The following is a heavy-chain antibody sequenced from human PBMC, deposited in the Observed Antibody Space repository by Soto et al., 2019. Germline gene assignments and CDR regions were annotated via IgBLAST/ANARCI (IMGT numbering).Heavy chain of an antibody. D-gene: IGHD3-22*01. Sequence: QVQLVQSGAEVKKPGASVKVSCKASGYTFTSYGISWVRQAPGQGLEWIGWISAYNGNTNYAQKLQGRVSMTTDTPTRRAYKELRSPRYDHTAVYHCARVGYYDSSGTHRDAFYLWGRGTIVTVT. CDR2: ISAYNGNT. CDR1: GYTFTSYG. CDR3: ARVGYYDSSGTHRDAFYL. V-gene: IGHV1-18*04. J-gene: IGHJ3*01.